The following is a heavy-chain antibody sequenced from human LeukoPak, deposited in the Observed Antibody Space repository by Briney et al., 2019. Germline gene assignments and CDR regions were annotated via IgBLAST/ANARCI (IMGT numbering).Heavy chain of an antibody. V-gene: IGHV4-34*01. CDR1: GGSFSGYY. CDR2: INHSGST. J-gene: IGHJ5*02. Sequence: PSETLSLTCAVYGGSFSGYYWSWIRQPPGKGLEWLGEINHSGSTNYNPSLKSRVTISVDTSKNQFSPTLSSVTAAGTAVYYCARGLFPRWFDPWGQGTLVTVSS. CDR3: ARGLFPRWFDP.